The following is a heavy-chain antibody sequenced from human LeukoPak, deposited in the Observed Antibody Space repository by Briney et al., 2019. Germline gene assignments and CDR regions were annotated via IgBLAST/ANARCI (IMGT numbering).Heavy chain of an antibody. CDR2: INDSGRI. CDR3: ARRWNYGIHYHIDV. Sequence: PSETLSLTCAVYGGSFNNYYWNWIRQAPGKGLEWIGEINDSGRIIYNPSLKSRVTISVDTSKNQFSLRLSSVTAAGTGIYYCARRWNYGIHYHIDVWGEGTTVTVSS. CDR1: GGSFNNYY. V-gene: IGHV4-34*01. J-gene: IGHJ6*03. D-gene: IGHD1-7*01.